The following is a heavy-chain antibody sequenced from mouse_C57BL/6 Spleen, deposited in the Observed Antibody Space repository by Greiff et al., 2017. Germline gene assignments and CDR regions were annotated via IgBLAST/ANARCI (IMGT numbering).Heavy chain of an antibody. CDR3: ARPPYYGSSTEYYFDY. Sequence: VQLQQPGAELVKPGASVKMSCKASGYTFTSYWITWVKQRPGQGLEWIGDIYPGSGSTNYNEKFKNKATLTVDTSSSTAYMQLSSLTSEDSAVYYCARPPYYGSSTEYYFDYWGKGTTLTVSS. CDR1: GYTFTSYW. D-gene: IGHD1-1*01. J-gene: IGHJ2*01. CDR2: IYPGSGST. V-gene: IGHV1-55*01.